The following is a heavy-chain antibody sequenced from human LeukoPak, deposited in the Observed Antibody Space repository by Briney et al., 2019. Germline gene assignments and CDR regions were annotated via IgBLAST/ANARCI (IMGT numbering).Heavy chain of an antibody. Sequence: SQTLSLTCAISGDSVSSNSASWTWIRQSPSRGLEWLGRTYYRSEWYSDYAVSVRSRITINSDTSNSQFSLHLNSVTPEDTAVYYCAGGTSRAFNYWGQGTLVTVSS. CDR1: GDSVSSNSAS. D-gene: IGHD3-3*02. CDR2: TYYRSEWYS. V-gene: IGHV6-1*01. CDR3: AGGTSRAFNY. J-gene: IGHJ4*02.